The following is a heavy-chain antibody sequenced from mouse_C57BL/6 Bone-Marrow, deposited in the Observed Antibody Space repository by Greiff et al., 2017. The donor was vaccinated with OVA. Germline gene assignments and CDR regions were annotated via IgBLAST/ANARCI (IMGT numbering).Heavy chain of an antibody. V-gene: IGHV1-69*01. CDR1: GYTFTSYW. CDR3: ARGFITTVVATRDYAMDY. J-gene: IGHJ4*01. Sequence: VQLKQPGAELVMPGASVKLSCKASGYTFTSYWMHWVKQRPGQGLEWIGEIDPSDSYTNYNQKFKGKSTLTVDKSSSTAYMQLSSLTSEDSAVYYCARGFITTVVATRDYAMDYWGQGTSVTVSS. D-gene: IGHD1-1*01. CDR2: IDPSDSYT.